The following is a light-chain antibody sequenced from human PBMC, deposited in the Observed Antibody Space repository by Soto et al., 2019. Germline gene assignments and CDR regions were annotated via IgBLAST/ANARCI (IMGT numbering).Light chain of an antibody. CDR3: CSHTSTSSLV. Sequence: QSALTQPASVSGSPGQSITISCTGTSSDVGSYNLVSWYQQHPGKAPKLIIYEVTRRPSGVSNRFSGSKSGNTASLTISGLQAEDEADYYCCSHTSTSSLVFGGGTKLTVL. CDR2: EVT. CDR1: SSDVGSYNL. V-gene: IGLV2-23*02. J-gene: IGLJ2*01.